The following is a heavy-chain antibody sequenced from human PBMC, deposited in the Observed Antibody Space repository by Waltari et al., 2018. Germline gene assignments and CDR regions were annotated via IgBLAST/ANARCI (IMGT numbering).Heavy chain of an antibody. D-gene: IGHD1-26*01. CDR2: FNPVNSDS. CDR1: GYTFTNYW. Sequence: DVQLVQSAAEVKKPGESLKISCKTSGYTFTNYWIGWVRQVPGEGLEWMGLFNPVNSDSRYSPSFQGQVTISVDNSISTAYLQWNSLKASDTAVYYCARRPAMTGASLDYWGQGTLVTVSS. V-gene: IGHV5-51*01. J-gene: IGHJ4*02. CDR3: ARRPAMTGASLDY.